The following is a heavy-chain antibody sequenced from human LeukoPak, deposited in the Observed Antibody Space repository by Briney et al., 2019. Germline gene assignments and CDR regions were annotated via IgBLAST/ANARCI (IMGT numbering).Heavy chain of an antibody. J-gene: IGHJ4*02. D-gene: IGHD4-17*01. CDR3: AAFTVTTFGFDY. Sequence: SETLSLTCAVYGGSFSGYYWSWIRQPPGKGLEWIGEINHSGSTNYNPSLKSRVTISVDTSKNQFSLKLSSVTAADTAVYYCAAFTVTTFGFDYWGQGTLVTVSS. CDR1: GGSFSGYY. CDR2: INHSGST. V-gene: IGHV4-34*01.